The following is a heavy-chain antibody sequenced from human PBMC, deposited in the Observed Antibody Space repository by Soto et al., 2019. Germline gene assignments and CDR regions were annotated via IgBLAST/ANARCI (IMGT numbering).Heavy chain of an antibody. Sequence: WASVKVSCKASGGTFSSYAISWVRQAPGQGLEWMGGIIPIFGTANYAQKFQGRVTITADESTSTAYMELSSLRSEDTAVYYCARGRAEYSSRLDYNYFDYWGQGTLVTVSS. CDR3: ARGRAEYSSRLDYNYFDY. D-gene: IGHD6-6*01. CDR2: IIPIFGTA. CDR1: GGTFSSYA. V-gene: IGHV1-69*13. J-gene: IGHJ4*02.